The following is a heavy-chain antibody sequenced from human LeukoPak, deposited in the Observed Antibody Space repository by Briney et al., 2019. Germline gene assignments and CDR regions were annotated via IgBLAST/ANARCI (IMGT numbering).Heavy chain of an antibody. CDR3: ARGRIYYDILTGYFSTRVQGESFDY. J-gene: IGHJ4*02. D-gene: IGHD3-9*01. CDR1: GYTFTSYG. CDR2: IIPIFGTA. V-gene: IGHV1-69*06. Sequence: GASVKVSCKASGYTFTSYGISWVRQAPGQGLEWMGGIIPIFGTANYAQKFQGRVTITADKSTSTAYMELSSLRSEDTAVYYCARGRIYYDILTGYFSTRVQGESFDYWGQGTLVTVSS.